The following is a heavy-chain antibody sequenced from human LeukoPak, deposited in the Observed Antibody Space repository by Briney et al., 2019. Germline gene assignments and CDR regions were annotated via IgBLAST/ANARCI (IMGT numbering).Heavy chain of an antibody. Sequence: SETVSPTCTVSGGSITSYYWSWIRQPPGKGLEWIGYIYSSGTTNYNPSLQSRVTIPLDTSKNQFSLNLNSVTAADTALYYCARGIEAAAVAFDIWGQGTMVTVSS. J-gene: IGHJ3*02. CDR2: IYSSGTT. CDR3: ARGIEAAAVAFDI. CDR1: GGSITSYY. V-gene: IGHV4-59*08. D-gene: IGHD6-13*01.